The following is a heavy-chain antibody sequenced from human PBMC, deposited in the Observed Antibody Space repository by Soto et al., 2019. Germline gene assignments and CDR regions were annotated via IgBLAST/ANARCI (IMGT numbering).Heavy chain of an antibody. CDR3: ATYCISTSCFPDY. CDR1: GGSITSSYY. D-gene: IGHD2-2*01. J-gene: IGHJ4*02. CDR2: IYYSGST. V-gene: IGHV4-39*07. Sequence: SETLSLTCTVSGGSITSSYYWGWIRQPPGKGLEWIGSIYYSGSTYYNPSLKSRVTISVDTSKNQFSLKLSSVTAADTAIYYCATYCISTSCFPDYWGQGTLVTVSS.